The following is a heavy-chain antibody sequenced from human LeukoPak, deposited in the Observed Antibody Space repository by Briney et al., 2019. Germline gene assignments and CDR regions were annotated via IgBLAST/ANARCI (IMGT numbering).Heavy chain of an antibody. J-gene: IGHJ4*02. V-gene: IGHV3-30*02. D-gene: IGHD1-26*01. Sequence: GGSLRLSCAASGFTFSSYGMHWVRQAPGKGLKWVAFIRSDGSNKYYADSVKGRFTISRDNSKNTLYLQMNSLRAEDTAVYYCAKTKSRGATTMGFDYWGQGTLVTVSS. CDR1: GFTFSSYG. CDR3: AKTKSRGATTMGFDY. CDR2: IRSDGSNK.